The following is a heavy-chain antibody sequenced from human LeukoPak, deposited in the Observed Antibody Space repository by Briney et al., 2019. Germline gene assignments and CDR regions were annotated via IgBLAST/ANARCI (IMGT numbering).Heavy chain of an antibody. CDR3: ARIALGSSGSVDY. V-gene: IGHV3-74*01. CDR1: GFTSSSYW. J-gene: IGHJ4*02. CDR2: INSDGRST. D-gene: IGHD6-13*01. Sequence: PGGSLRLSSAASGFTSSSYWMHWVRQVPGKGLVWVSRINSDGRSTSYADSVKGRFTISRDNAKNTLYLQMNSLTAEDTAVYYCARIALGSSGSVDYWGQGNLVTVSS.